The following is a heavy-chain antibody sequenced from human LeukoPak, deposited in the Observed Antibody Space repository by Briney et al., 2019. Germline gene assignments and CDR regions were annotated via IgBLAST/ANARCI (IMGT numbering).Heavy chain of an antibody. CDR3: ATPHGVYSSGSNDY. V-gene: IGHV3-23*01. CDR1: GFTFSSYA. Sequence: GGSLRLSCTASGFTFSSYAMSWVRQAPGKGLEWVSAISGSGGSTYYADSVKGRFTISRDNSKNKLYLQMNSLRAEDTAVYYCATPHGVYSSGSNDYWGQGTLVTVSS. CDR2: ISGSGGST. J-gene: IGHJ4*02. D-gene: IGHD6-19*01.